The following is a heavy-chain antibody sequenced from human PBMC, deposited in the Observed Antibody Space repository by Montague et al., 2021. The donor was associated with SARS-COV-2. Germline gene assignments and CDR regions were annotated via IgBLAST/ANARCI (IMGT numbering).Heavy chain of an antibody. Sequence: SETLSLTCSFSGGSIRSYYWSWTRLPPGKPLEWLGYIYYTGATTHNPSLKSRVTISVDTSRSHFSLRLTSVTAADTAVYFCARFWSGYVDKWGQGTLVTVSS. CDR3: ARFWSGYVDK. CDR1: GGSIRSYY. V-gene: IGHV4-59*01. J-gene: IGHJ4*02. D-gene: IGHD3-3*01. CDR2: IYYTGAT.